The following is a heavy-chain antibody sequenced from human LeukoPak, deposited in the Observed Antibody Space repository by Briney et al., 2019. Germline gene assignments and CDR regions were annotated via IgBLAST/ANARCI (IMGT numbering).Heavy chain of an antibody. J-gene: IGHJ4*02. CDR2: IYYSGST. CDR3: ARERDRKYYYDSSGHIFDY. Sequence: PSETLSLTCTVSGGSISSYYWSWIRQPPGKGLECIGYIYYSGSTNYNPSLKSRVTISVDTSKNQFSLKLSSVTAADTAVYYCARERDRKYYYDSSGHIFDYWGQGTLVTVPS. CDR1: GGSISSYY. V-gene: IGHV4-59*01. D-gene: IGHD3-22*01.